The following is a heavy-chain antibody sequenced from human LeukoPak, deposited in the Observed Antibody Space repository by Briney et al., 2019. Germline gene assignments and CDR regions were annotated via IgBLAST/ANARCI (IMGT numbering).Heavy chain of an antibody. CDR3: ARHFGSSSSWARAFDF. J-gene: IGHJ3*01. D-gene: IGHD6-6*01. Sequence: SETLSLTCTVSGGSISSYYWSWIRQPPGKGLEWIGNIYSSGSTNYNPSLKSRVTISVDTSKNQFSLKLSSVTAADTAVYYCARHFGSSSSWARAFDFWGQGTMVTVSS. V-gene: IGHV4-59*08. CDR2: IYSSGST. CDR1: GGSISSYY.